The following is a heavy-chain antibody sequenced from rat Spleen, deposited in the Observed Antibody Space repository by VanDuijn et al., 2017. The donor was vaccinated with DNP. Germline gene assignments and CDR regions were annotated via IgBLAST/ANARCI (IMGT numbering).Heavy chain of an antibody. CDR1: GFTFRKYG. CDR3: ARGNYPGINTFDH. J-gene: IGHJ2*01. CDR2: ISTSGGST. Sequence: EVQLVESGGGLVQPGGSLKLSCAASGFTFRKYGMAWVRQAPTKGLEWVASISTSGGSTYYRDSVKGRYTISRDNAKNTLYLQMKSLRSEDTATYYCARGNYPGINTFDHWGQGVMVTVSS. V-gene: IGHV5S13*01. D-gene: IGHD1-4*01.